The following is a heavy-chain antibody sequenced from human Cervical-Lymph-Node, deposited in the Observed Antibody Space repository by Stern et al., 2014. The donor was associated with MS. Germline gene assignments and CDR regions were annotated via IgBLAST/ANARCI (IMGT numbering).Heavy chain of an antibody. Sequence: QLQLQESGPGLVKPSGTLSLTCVVSGDSLNSSSNWWSWVRQSPGKGLEWIGEMYHSGTTNYNPSLKSRVTISVDKSKNQFSLKLSSVTAADTAVYYCARDPWFDPWGQGTLVTVSS. CDR1: GDSLNSSSNW. J-gene: IGHJ5*02. V-gene: IGHV4-4*02. CDR3: ARDPWFDP. CDR2: MYHSGTT.